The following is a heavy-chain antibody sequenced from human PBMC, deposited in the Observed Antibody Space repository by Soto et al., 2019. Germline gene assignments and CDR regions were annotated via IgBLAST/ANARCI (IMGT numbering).Heavy chain of an antibody. J-gene: IGHJ6*02. Sequence: PGESLKISCKGSGYSYTNYWISWVRQMPGKGLEWMGRIDPSDSYTKYSPSFQCHVTISADKSITTAYLQWSSLKSSDTAMYYCAKFGSGSPDYYGMDVWGQGTTVTVSS. CDR2: IDPSDSYT. CDR1: GYSYTNYW. V-gene: IGHV5-10-1*01. CDR3: AKFGSGSPDYYGMDV. D-gene: IGHD3-10*01.